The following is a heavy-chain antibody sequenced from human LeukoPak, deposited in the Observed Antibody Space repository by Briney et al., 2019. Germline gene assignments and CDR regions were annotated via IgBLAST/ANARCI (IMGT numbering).Heavy chain of an antibody. Sequence: GGSLRLSCAASGFTFSSYGMHWVRQAPGKGLEWVAFIRHDGSNKYYADSVKGRFTISRDNSKNTLYLQMNSLRAEDTAVYYCASLPGGMRVDYWGQGTLVTVSS. D-gene: IGHD2-8*01. CDR1: GFTFSSYG. V-gene: IGHV3-30*02. CDR3: ASLPGGMRVDY. J-gene: IGHJ4*02. CDR2: IRHDGSNK.